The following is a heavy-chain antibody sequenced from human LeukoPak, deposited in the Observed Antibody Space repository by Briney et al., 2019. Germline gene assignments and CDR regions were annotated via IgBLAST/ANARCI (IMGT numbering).Heavy chain of an antibody. CDR3: AREADDGVYYFDC. Sequence: PGGSLRLSCAASRFTFSTYWMSWVRQAPGKGLEWVANIKQDGSEKYYVDSVKGRITISRDNAKNSLYLQMNSLRAEDTAVYYCAREADDGVYYFDCWGQGTLVTVSS. CDR1: RFTFSTYW. J-gene: IGHJ4*02. V-gene: IGHV3-7*01. D-gene: IGHD5-24*01. CDR2: IKQDGSEK.